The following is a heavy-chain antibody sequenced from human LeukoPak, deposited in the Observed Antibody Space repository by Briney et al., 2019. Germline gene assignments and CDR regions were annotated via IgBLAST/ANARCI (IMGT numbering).Heavy chain of an antibody. Sequence: PSETLSLTCAVSGGSISSSNWWSWVRQPPGKGLEWIGEIYHSGSTNYNPSLKSRVTISVDESKNHFSLKLTSVTAADTAVYYCARTHSVAGTFDYWGQGTLVTVSS. J-gene: IGHJ4*02. D-gene: IGHD6-19*01. CDR2: IYHSGST. CDR1: GGSISSSNW. V-gene: IGHV4-4*02. CDR3: ARTHSVAGTFDY.